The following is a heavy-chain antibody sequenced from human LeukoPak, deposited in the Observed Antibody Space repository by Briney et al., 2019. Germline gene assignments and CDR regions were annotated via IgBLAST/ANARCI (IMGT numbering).Heavy chain of an antibody. J-gene: IGHJ4*02. CDR3: AKVTSGSYSFDYFDY. V-gene: IGHV3-20*04. CDR2: INWNGGST. D-gene: IGHD1-26*01. CDR1: GFTFDDYG. Sequence: RRGGSLRLSCAASGFTFDDYGMSWVRQAPGKGLEWVSGINWNGGSTGYADSVKGRFTISRDNAKNSLYLQMNSLRAEDTALYYCAKVTSGSYSFDYFDYWGQGTLVTVSS.